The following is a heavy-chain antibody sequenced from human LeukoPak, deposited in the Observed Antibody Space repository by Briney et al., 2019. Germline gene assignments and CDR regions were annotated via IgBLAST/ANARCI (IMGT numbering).Heavy chain of an antibody. CDR3: ATDKWLQPDAFDI. Sequence: KFQGRVTMTEDTSTDTAYMELSSLRSEDTAVYYCATDKWLQPDAFDIWGRGTVITVSS. V-gene: IGHV1-24*01. D-gene: IGHD5-24*01. J-gene: IGHJ3*02.